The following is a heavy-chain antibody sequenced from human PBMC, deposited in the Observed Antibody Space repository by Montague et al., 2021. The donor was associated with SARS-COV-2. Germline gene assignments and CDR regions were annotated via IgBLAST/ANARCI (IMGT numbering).Heavy chain of an antibody. CDR3: ARTSASSDY. J-gene: IGHJ4*02. D-gene: IGHD1-26*01. Sequence: NDYAVSVKSRITINTDTSKNQIFLQLNSLTPEDTAVYYCARTSASSDYWGQGTLVTGSS. CDR2: N. V-gene: IGHV6-1*01.